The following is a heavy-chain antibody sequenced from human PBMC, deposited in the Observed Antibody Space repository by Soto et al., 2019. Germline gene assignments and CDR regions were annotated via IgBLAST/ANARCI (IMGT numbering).Heavy chain of an antibody. CDR1: GGSISSGNYF. CDR2: IYYSGST. D-gene: IGHD1-20*01. CDR3: VRRAITATTNWGAFDV. J-gene: IGHJ3*01. Sequence: SETLSLTCAVSGGSISSGNYFWSWIRQHPGKGLEWIGYIYYSGSTYYNPSLKSRVTISVDTSKNQFSLKLRSVTAADAAVYFCVRRAITATTNWGAFDVWGQGTVVTVSS. V-gene: IGHV4-31*11.